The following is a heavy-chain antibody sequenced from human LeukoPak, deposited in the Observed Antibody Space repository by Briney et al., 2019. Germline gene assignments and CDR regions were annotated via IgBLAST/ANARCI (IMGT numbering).Heavy chain of an antibody. V-gene: IGHV3-23*01. CDR3: ARGLGCSYGYGIDY. CDR1: GFTFSSYA. D-gene: IGHD5-18*01. CDR2: IGGLGGST. J-gene: IGHJ4*02. Sequence: PGGSLRLSCAASGFTFSSYAMSWVRQAPGKGLEWVSSIGGLGGSTFYAVSVKGRFTISRDNSKNTLYLQMNSLRAEDTAVYSCARGLGCSYGYGIDYWGQGTLVIASS.